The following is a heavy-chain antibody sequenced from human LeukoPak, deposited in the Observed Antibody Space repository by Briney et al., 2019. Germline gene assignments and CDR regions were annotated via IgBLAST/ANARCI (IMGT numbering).Heavy chain of an antibody. CDR2: IYTSGST. CDR3: AREVPSAGYYYYYYYMDV. D-gene: IGHD1-1*01. CDR1: GGSISSYY. J-gene: IGHJ6*03. Sequence: NSSETLSLTCTVSGGSISSYYWSWIRQPAGKGLEWIGRIYTSGSTNYNPSLKSRVTMSVDTSKNQFSLKLSSVTAADTAVYYCAREVPSAGYYYYYYYMDVWGKGTTVTISS. V-gene: IGHV4-4*07.